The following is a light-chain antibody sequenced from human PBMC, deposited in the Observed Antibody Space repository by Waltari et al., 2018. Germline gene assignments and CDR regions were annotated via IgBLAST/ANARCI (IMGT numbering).Light chain of an antibody. CDR2: SAS. V-gene: IGKV1-5*03. CDR3: QQSNTGWT. CDR1: QTVASW. Sequence: IQMTQSPSTLSASVGDRVTITCRASQTVASWFAWYQQKPGRAPKVLIHSASTLESGVPSRFSGSGSGTEFALTISSLQPDDFATYYCQQSNTGWTFGQGTKVEIK. J-gene: IGKJ1*01.